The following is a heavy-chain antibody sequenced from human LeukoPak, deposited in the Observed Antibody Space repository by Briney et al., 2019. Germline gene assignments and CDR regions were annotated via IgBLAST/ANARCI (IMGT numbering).Heavy chain of an antibody. CDR1: GFTFSTSW. V-gene: IGHV3-74*01. CDR3: ASTARQSYFDY. Sequence: PGGSLRLSCAASGFTFSTSWMHWVRQAPGKGLVWVSRIHNDGGDTNYADSVKGRFTISRDNAKNMLYLQMNSLRDEDTAVYYYASTARQSYFDYWGQGILVTVSS. CDR2: IHNDGGDT. J-gene: IGHJ4*02.